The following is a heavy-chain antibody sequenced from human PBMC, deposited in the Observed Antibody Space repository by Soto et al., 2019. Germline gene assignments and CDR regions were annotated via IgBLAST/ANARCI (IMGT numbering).Heavy chain of an antibody. D-gene: IGHD2-15*01. CDR2: IIPIFGTA. CDR1: GGTFSSYA. J-gene: IGHJ5*02. Sequence: QVQLVQSGAEVKKPGSSVKVSCKASGGTFSSYAISWVRQAPGQGLEWMGGIIPIFGTANYAQKFQGRVTITADESTSTAYMELSSLRSDDTAVYYCARGYCSGGSCYGRSWFDPWGQGTLVTVSS. V-gene: IGHV1-69*12. CDR3: ARGYCSGGSCYGRSWFDP.